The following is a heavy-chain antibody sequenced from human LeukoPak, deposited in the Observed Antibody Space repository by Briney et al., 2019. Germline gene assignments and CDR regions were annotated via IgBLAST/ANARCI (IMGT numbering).Heavy chain of an antibody. V-gene: IGHV4-61*02. D-gene: IGHD2-21*02. CDR1: GGSISSGSYY. J-gene: IGHJ4*02. CDR3: ARDNRLLYGY. CDR2: IYTSGST. Sequence: SETLSLTCTVSGGSISSGSYYWSWIRQPAGKGLEWIGRIYTSGSTNYNPSLKSRVTISVDTSKNQFSLKLSSVTAADTAVYYCARDNRLLYGYWGQGTLATVSS.